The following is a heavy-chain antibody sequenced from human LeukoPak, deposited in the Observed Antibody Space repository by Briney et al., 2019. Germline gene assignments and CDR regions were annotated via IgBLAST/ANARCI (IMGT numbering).Heavy chain of an antibody. CDR2: ISNSGNTI. D-gene: IGHD2-2*01. CDR1: GLTFSSYD. V-gene: IGHV3-48*03. CDR3: DTRPRY. Sequence: GGYLRLSCEGSGLTFSSYDMNWVRQAPGKGLEWISYISNSGNTIYYADSVKGRFTISRDNAKNSLYLQMNSLRAEGTAVYYCDTRPRYWGQGTLVTVSS. J-gene: IGHJ4*02.